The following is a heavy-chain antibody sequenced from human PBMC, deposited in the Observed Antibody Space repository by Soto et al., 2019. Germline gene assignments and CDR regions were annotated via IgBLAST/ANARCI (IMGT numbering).Heavy chain of an antibody. D-gene: IGHD4-17*01. Sequence: SETLSLTCTVSGGSISSYFWTWIRQPPGKGLEWIASSGSTNYNPSLESRVTISVDMSKNQFSLKLSSVSAADTAMYYCAKSDHGDSESPFDYWGQGTLVTVSS. CDR3: AKSDHGDSESPFDY. J-gene: IGHJ4*02. CDR2: SGST. V-gene: IGHV4-59*01. CDR1: GGSISSYF.